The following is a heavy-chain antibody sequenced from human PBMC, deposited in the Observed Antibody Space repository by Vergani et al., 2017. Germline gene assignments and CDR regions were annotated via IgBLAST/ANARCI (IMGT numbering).Heavy chain of an antibody. CDR3: ARQPLNYGGITI. D-gene: IGHD4-23*01. CDR2: IYYSGST. V-gene: IGHV4-59*08. CDR1: GGSISSYY. Sequence: QVQLQESGPGLVKPSETLSLTCTVSGGSISSYYWSWIRQPPGKGLEWIGYIYYSGSTNYNPSLKSRVTISVDTSKNQFSRKLSSVTAADTAVYYCARQPLNYGGITIWGQGTLVTVSS. J-gene: IGHJ4*02.